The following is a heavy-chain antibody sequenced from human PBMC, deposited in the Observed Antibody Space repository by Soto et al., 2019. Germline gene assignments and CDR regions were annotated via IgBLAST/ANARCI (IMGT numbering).Heavy chain of an antibody. J-gene: IGHJ1*01. Sequence: PGGSLRLSCAASGFTFSNYIMHWVRQAPGKGLEGVAVISYDGSNKYYADSVKGRFTISRDNSKNTLYLQMNSLRAEDTGVYYCARSLAATATRQFFHHWGQGTLVTVSS. CDR3: ARSLAATATRQFFHH. V-gene: IGHV3-30-3*01. CDR1: GFTFSNYI. D-gene: IGHD6-13*01. CDR2: ISYDGSNK.